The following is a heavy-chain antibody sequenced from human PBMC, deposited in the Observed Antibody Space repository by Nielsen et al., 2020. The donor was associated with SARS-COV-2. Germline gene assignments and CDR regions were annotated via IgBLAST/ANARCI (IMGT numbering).Heavy chain of an antibody. V-gene: IGHV3-48*01. CDR1: GFAFSGYS. J-gene: IGHJ6*02. CDR2: ISSGSSTM. D-gene: IGHD6-6*01. CDR3: VKWVQLDLGYYYHGMDV. Sequence: GALKISCAASGFAFSGYSMNWVRQAPGKGLEWLSYISSGSSTMYYADSVKGRFTISRDNAKNSLYLRMNSLRAEDTAVYYCVKWVQLDLGYYYHGMDVWGQGTTVTVSS.